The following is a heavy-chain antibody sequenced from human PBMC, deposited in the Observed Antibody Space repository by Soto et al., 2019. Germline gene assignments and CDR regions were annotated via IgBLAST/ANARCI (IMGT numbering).Heavy chain of an antibody. J-gene: IGHJ4*02. Sequence: EVQLVESGGGLVQPGGSLRLSCAASGFTFSNYWMHWVRQAPGKGLVWISRINTDGSTTTYADSVKGRFTISRDNAKNTLFLQMNSLRAEDTAVYYCARDLTTFGTPGDDFDYWGQGTLVTVSS. CDR1: GFTFSNYW. CDR3: ARDLTTFGTPGDDFDY. V-gene: IGHV3-74*03. CDR2: INTDGSTT. D-gene: IGHD4-4*01.